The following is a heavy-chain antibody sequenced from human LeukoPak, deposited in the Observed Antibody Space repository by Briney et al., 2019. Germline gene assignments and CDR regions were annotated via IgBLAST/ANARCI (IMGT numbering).Heavy chain of an antibody. J-gene: IGHJ4*02. V-gene: IGHV3-11*01. CDR3: ARDHPPTSGWAIDY. CDR2: ISSSGSTI. Sequence: PGRSLRLSCAASGFTFSDYYMSWIRQAPGKGLEWVSYISSSGSTIYYADSVKGRFTISRDNAKNSLYLQMNSLRAEDTAVYYCARDHPPTSGWAIDYWGQGTLVTVSS. CDR1: GFTFSDYY. D-gene: IGHD3-10*01.